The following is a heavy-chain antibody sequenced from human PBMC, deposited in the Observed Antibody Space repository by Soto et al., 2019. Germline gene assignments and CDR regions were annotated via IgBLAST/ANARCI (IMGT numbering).Heavy chain of an antibody. J-gene: IGHJ4*02. CDR1: GFSLSTSGMC. CDR3: ARTPIAVAGLLSFVD. CDR2: IDWDDDK. V-gene: IGHV2-70*11. D-gene: IGHD6-19*01. Sequence: SGPTLVNPTQTLTLTCTFSGFSLSTSGMCVSWIRQPPGKALEWLARIDWDDDKYYSTSLKTRLTISKDTSKNQVVLTMTNMDPVDTATYYCARTPIAVAGLLSFVDWGQGTLVTVSS.